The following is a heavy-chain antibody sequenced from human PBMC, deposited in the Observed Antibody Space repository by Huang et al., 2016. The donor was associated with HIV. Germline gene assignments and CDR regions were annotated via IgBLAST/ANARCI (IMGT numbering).Heavy chain of an antibody. CDR1: GFSFSSYT. J-gene: IGHJ5*02. Sequence: EVKLLESGGGLVQPGGSLRLSCAAFGFSFSSYTMTWVRQAQGKGRGCVSSIRGSDNTTFYADSVKGRFTISRDNSKNTLYLQMKSLRVDDTAVYYCAKDRVAGTGHCFDPWGQGTLVTVSS. D-gene: IGHD6-19*01. V-gene: IGHV3-23*01. CDR2: IRGSDNTT. CDR3: AKDRVAGTGHCFDP.